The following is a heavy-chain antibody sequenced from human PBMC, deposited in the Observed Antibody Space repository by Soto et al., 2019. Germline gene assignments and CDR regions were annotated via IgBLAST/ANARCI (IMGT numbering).Heavy chain of an antibody. Sequence: QLQLQESGPGLVKPSGTLSLTCSVSGDSINSDNYYWGWIRQPPGKGLEWIGSIYYRGNTYYNPSLTTPVTISLDKSKSQFSLKLNSVTAADSAVYFCARLEGLATISYYFDYWGQGTLVTVSS. CDR3: ARLEGLATISYYFDY. J-gene: IGHJ4*02. CDR2: IYYRGNT. CDR1: GDSINSDNYY. D-gene: IGHD3-9*01. V-gene: IGHV4-39*01.